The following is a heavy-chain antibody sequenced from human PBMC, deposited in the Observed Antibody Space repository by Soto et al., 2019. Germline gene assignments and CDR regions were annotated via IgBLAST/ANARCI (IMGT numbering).Heavy chain of an antibody. CDR3: ASDSLALFDY. J-gene: IGHJ4*02. CDR1: DGSVSSGSYY. CDR2: IYSSGST. V-gene: IGHV4-61*01. D-gene: IGHD5-12*01. Sequence: SETLSLTCTVSDGSVSSGSYYWTWIRQPPGKGLEWIGYIYSSGSTLYNPSLKSRVIISVDQSMNQFSLKLSSVTAADTAVYYCASDSLALFDYWGQGTLVTVSS.